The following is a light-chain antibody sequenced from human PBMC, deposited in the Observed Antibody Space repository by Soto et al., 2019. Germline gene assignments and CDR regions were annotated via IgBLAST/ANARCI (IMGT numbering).Light chain of an antibody. CDR1: QSVSSN. Sequence: EIVMTQSPATLSVSPGERATLSCRASQSVSSNLAWYQQKPGQAPRLLIYGASTRATGIPARFSGSGSGTEFTLTISSLQSEDFAVYYCQQYNNWFNLTFGGGTKVEIK. CDR2: GAS. CDR3: QQYNNWFNLT. J-gene: IGKJ4*01. V-gene: IGKV3-15*01.